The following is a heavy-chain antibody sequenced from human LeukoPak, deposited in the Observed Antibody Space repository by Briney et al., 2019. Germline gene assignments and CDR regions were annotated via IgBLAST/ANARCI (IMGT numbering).Heavy chain of an antibody. Sequence: GGSLRLSCVASGFTFSNYYMHWVRQAPGKGLEWVAIISDDGERKFYADSVRGRITTSRDKSKNTLFLQMNSLRADDTAVYFCAKDLSGHWCIDYWGQGTLVTVSS. CDR3: AKDLSGHWCIDY. J-gene: IGHJ4*02. D-gene: IGHD4/OR15-4a*01. CDR1: GFTFSNYY. CDR2: ISDDGERK. V-gene: IGHV3-30*18.